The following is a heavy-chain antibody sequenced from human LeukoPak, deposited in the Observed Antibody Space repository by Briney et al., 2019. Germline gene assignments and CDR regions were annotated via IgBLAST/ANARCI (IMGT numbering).Heavy chain of an antibody. CDR2: INHSGST. CDR1: GGSFSGYY. J-gene: IGHJ4*02. V-gene: IGHV4-34*01. Sequence: SETLSLTCAVYGGSFSGYYWSWIRQPPGKGLEWIGEINHSGSTNYNPSLKSRVTISVDTSKNQFSLKLSSVTAADTAVYYCARGGRGSGPFDYWGQGTLVTVSS. CDR3: ARGGRGSGPFDY. D-gene: IGHD3-10*01.